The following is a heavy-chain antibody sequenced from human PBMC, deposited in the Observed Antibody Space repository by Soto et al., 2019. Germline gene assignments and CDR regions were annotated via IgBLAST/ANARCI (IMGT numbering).Heavy chain of an antibody. CDR3: ASTIYSGYDYHYYGMDV. CDR1: GFTFSSYW. J-gene: IGHJ6*02. CDR2: INSDGSST. D-gene: IGHD5-12*01. Sequence: EVQLVESGGGLVQPGGSLRLSCAASGFTFSSYWMHWVRQAPGKGLVWVSRINSDGSSTSYADSVKGRFTISRDNAKNTLYLQMNSLRAEDTAVYYCASTIYSGYDYHYYGMDVWGQGTTVTVSS. V-gene: IGHV3-74*01.